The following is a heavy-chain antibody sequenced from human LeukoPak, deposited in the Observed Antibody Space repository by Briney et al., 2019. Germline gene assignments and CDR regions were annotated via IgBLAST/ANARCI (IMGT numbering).Heavy chain of an antibody. CDR2: ISWDGGST. CDR1: GFTFDDYT. V-gene: IGHV3-43*01. CDR3: AKDRGGAIGY. Sequence: PGGSLRLSCAASGFTFDDYTMHWVRQAPGKGLEWVSLISWDGGSTYYADSVKGRFTISRDNSKNSLYLQMNSLRTEDTALYYCAKDRGGAIGYWGQGTLVTVSS. J-gene: IGHJ4*02. D-gene: IGHD3-16*01.